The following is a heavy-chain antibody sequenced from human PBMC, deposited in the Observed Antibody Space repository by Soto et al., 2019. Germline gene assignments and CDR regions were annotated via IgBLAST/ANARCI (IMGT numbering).Heavy chain of an antibody. CDR1: GFTFSSYA. D-gene: IGHD2-21*01. Sequence: QVQLVESGGGVVQPGRSLRLSCAASGFTFSSYAMHWVRQAPGKGLEWVAVISYDGSNKYYADSVKGRFTISRDNSKNTLYLQMNRLRAEDTAVYYCAKSIITRTGIADVAFDIWGQGTMVTVSS. J-gene: IGHJ3*02. V-gene: IGHV3-30-3*01. CDR3: AKSIITRTGIADVAFDI. CDR2: ISYDGSNK.